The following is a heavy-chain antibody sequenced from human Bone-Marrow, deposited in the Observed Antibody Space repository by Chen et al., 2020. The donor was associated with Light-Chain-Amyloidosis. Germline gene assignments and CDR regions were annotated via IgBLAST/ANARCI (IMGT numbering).Heavy chain of an antibody. J-gene: IGHJ4*02. V-gene: IGHV5-51*01. Sequence: EVQPEQSGPEGKKLGESLTVSCKGSGYTFPNYWIGWVRQMPGKGLEWMGVIYPDDSDDRYSPSFEGQVTISADKSITTAYLQWRSLKASDTAMYYCARRRDGYNFDYWGQGTLVTVSS. CDR3: ARRRDGYNFDY. D-gene: IGHD5-12*01. CDR2: IYPDDSDD. CDR1: GYTFPNYW.